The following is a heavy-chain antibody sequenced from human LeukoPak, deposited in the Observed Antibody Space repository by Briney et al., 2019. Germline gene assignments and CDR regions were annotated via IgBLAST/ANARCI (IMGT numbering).Heavy chain of an antibody. J-gene: IGHJ4*02. Sequence: SETLSLTCTVSGGSISSGSYYWSWLRQPAGKGLEWIGRIYTSGSTNYNPSLKSRVTISVDTSKNQFSLKLSSVTAADTAVYYYAREISHGSGPLFDYWGQGTLVTVSS. D-gene: IGHD3-10*01. CDR3: AREISHGSGPLFDY. CDR2: IYTSGST. CDR1: GGSISSGSYY. V-gene: IGHV4-61*02.